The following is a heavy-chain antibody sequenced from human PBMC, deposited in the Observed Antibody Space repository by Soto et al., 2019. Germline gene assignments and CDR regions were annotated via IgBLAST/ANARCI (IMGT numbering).Heavy chain of an antibody. Sequence: QVQLVESGGGVVQPGRSLRLSCAASGFTFSSYGMYWVRQAPGKGLEWVAGISYYGSVNYYADSVKGRFTISRDNSKNTLYLQMNTLRAEDTAVYYCAKDPNFDYWGQGTLVTVSS. J-gene: IGHJ4*02. CDR1: GFTFSSYG. V-gene: IGHV3-30*18. CDR2: ISYYGSVN. CDR3: AKDPNFDY.